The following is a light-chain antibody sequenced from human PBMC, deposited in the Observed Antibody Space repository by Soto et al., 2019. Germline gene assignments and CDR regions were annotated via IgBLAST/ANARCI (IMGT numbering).Light chain of an antibody. J-gene: IGLJ1*01. V-gene: IGLV1-51*02. CDR2: ENN. Sequence: QSVLTQPPSVSAAPGQKVTITCSGSSSNIGSNWLSWYQQLPGTAPKLLIYENNKRPSGIPDRFSGSKSRTSATLGITGLQTGDEADYYCGTWDSSLSAGVFGPGTKLTVL. CDR1: SSNIGSNW. CDR3: GTWDSSLSAGV.